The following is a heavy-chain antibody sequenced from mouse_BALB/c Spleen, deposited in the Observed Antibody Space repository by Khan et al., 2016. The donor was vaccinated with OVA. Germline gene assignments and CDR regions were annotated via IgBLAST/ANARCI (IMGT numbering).Heavy chain of an antibody. CDR3: ARGLRRYYYAMGY. V-gene: IGHV4-1*02. CDR1: GFDFSRYW. D-gene: IGHD2-2*01. CDR2: INPDSSTI. Sequence: EVKLLESGGGLVQPGGSLKLSCAASGFDFSRYWMSWVRQAPGKGLEWIGEINPDSSTINYTPSLKDKFIISRDNAKNTLYLQMSKVRSEDTALYYCARGLRRYYYAMGYWGQGTSVTVSS. J-gene: IGHJ4*01.